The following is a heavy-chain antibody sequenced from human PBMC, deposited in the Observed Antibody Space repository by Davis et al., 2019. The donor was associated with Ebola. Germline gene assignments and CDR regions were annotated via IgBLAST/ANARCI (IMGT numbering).Heavy chain of an antibody. Sequence: AASVKVSCKASGYTFTRSGITWVRQAPGQGLEWMAWINAYNGKTNYAQKFQGRVTMTTDTSTSTAYMELRSLRSDDTAVYYCARDIAMIRGGWFDHWGQGTLVSVSS. D-gene: IGHD3-16*01. V-gene: IGHV1-18*01. CDR1: GYTFTRSG. J-gene: IGHJ5*02. CDR3: ARDIAMIRGGWFDH. CDR2: INAYNGKT.